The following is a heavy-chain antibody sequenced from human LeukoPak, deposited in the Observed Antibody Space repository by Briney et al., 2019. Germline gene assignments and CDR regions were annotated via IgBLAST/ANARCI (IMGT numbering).Heavy chain of an antibody. V-gene: IGHV3-30*03. CDR2: ISYDGSNK. D-gene: IGHD5-18*01. CDR1: GFTFSSYG. Sequence: GGSLRLSCAASGFTFSSYGIHWVRQAPGKGLEWVAVISYDGSNKYYADSVKGRFTVSRDNSKNTLYLQMNSLRAEDTAVYYCASLPGYSYGARFDYWGQGTLVTVSS. CDR3: ASLPGYSYGARFDY. J-gene: IGHJ4*02.